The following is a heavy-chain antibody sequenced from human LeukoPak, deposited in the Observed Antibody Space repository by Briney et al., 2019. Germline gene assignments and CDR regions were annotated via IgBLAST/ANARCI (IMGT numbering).Heavy chain of an antibody. V-gene: IGHV3-74*01. Sequence: GGSLRLSCAASGFTFSSYATHWVRQAPGKGLVWVSRINSDGSSTSYADSVKGRFTISRDNAKNTLYLQMNSLRAEDTAVYYCARGSGFLEWLSNWFDPWGQGTLVTVSS. J-gene: IGHJ5*02. D-gene: IGHD3-3*01. CDR1: GFTFSSYA. CDR2: INSDGSST. CDR3: ARGSGFLEWLSNWFDP.